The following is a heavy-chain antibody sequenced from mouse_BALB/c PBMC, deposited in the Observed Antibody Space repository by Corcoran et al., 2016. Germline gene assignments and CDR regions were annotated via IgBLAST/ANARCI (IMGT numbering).Heavy chain of an antibody. V-gene: IGHV14-3*02. CDR3: AGRAMDY. CDR1: GFNIKDTY. CDR2: IDPANGNN. J-gene: IGHJ4*01. Sequence: EVQLQQSGAELVKPGASVKLSCTASGFNIKDTYMHWVKQRPEQGLEWIGRIDPANGNNKYDPKFQGKATIPADTSSNTSYLQLSSMTSEDTAVYYCAGRAMDYWVQVTSVTVAS.